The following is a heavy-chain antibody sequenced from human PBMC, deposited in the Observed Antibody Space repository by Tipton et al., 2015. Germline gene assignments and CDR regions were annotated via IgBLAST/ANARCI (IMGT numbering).Heavy chain of an antibody. CDR1: GFTFSYYY. D-gene: IGHD3-10*01. CDR3: ARGSWFGDY. V-gene: IGHV3-11*04. J-gene: IGHJ4*02. CDR2: ISNSGNTI. Sequence: SLRLSCAASGFTFSYYYMAWIRQAPGKGLEWVSYISNSGNTIYYADSVKGRFTISRDNAKSSLYLQMNSLRVEDTAMYYCARGSWFGDYWGQGTLVTVSS.